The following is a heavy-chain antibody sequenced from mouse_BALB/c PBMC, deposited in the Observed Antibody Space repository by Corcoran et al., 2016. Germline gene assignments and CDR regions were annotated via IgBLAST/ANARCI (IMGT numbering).Heavy chain of an antibody. CDR2: INPYNGAT. CDR3: ARESYYGSSYGYVDV. V-gene: IGHV1-18*01. CDR1: GYSFTGYY. Sequence: EVQLQQTGPELVKPGASVKISCKASGYSFTGYYIHWVKQSHVKSLEWIGRINPYNGATTYNQNFKDKASLTVDKSSSTAYMELHSLTSEDSAVYYCARESYYGSSYGYVDVWGAGTTVTVSS. J-gene: IGHJ1*01. D-gene: IGHD1-1*01.